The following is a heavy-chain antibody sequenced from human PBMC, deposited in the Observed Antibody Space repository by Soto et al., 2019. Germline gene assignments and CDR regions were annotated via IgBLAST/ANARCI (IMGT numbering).Heavy chain of an antibody. CDR3: AVPGLWTYRGRYYFAY. V-gene: IGHV1-69*06. J-gene: IGHJ4*02. Sequence: QVQLVQSGTEVKKPGSSVKVSCKPFGGSFNSYAVSWVRQAPGQGLEWMGGIIAISGTATYAQKFQGRVTITTDNSPSTVYMELRTLTPAATAVYYCAVPGLWTYRGRYYFAYWAQGTQVPVSS. CDR1: GGSFNSYA. D-gene: IGHD3-3*01. CDR2: IIAISGTA.